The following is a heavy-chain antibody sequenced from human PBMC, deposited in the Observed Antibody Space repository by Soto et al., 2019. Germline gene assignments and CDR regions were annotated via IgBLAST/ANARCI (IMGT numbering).Heavy chain of an antibody. Sequence: LGGSLRLSCAASGFTFSNHGMHWVRQAPGKGLEWVARIYYDGSNEYYADSVKGRFTISRDNSKNTVYLQMNSLRVEDTAVYYCARGRGSGSFYQLAYWGQGTLVTVSS. V-gene: IGHV3-33*01. CDR3: ARGRGSGSFYQLAY. CDR2: IYYDGSNE. D-gene: IGHD1-26*01. J-gene: IGHJ4*02. CDR1: GFTFSNHG.